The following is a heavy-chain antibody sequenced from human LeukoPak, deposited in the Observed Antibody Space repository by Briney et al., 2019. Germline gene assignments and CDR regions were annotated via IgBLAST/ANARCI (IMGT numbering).Heavy chain of an antibody. Sequence: ASVKVSCKASGYTLTDYYMHWVRQAPGQGLEWMGRINPNSGGTNYAQKFQGRVTMTRDTSISTVYMELSKLRSDDTAVYYCARVGYYESSGYYEYWGQGTLVTVSS. J-gene: IGHJ4*02. D-gene: IGHD3-22*01. V-gene: IGHV1-2*06. CDR1: GYTLTDYY. CDR2: INPNSGGT. CDR3: ARVGYYESSGYYEY.